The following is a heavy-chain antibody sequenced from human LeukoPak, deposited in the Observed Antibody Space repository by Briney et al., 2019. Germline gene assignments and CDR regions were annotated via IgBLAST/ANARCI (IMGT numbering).Heavy chain of an antibody. CDR2: INHSGST. D-gene: IGHD3-22*01. V-gene: IGHV4-34*01. CDR1: GGSFSGYY. J-gene: IGHJ4*02. Sequence: PSETLSLTCAVYGGSFSGYYWSWIRQPPGKGVEWIGEINHSGSTNYNPSLKSRVTISVDTSKNQFSLKLSSVTAADTAVYYCARDVGSSGYTDYWGQGTLVTVSS. CDR3: ARDVGSSGYTDY.